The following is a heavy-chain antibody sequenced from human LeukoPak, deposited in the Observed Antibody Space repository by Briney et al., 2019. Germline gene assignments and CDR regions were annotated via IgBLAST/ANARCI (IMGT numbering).Heavy chain of an antibody. Sequence: GGSLRLSCAASGFTFDDYAMHWVRRAPGKGLEWVSYISGGGSTIYYADSVKGRFTISRDNAKNSLYLQMNSLRAEDTAVYYCARDVAVADDYYYMDVWGKGTTVTISS. CDR1: GFTFDDYA. J-gene: IGHJ6*03. CDR2: ISGGGSTI. D-gene: IGHD6-19*01. CDR3: ARDVAVADDYYYMDV. V-gene: IGHV3-48*03.